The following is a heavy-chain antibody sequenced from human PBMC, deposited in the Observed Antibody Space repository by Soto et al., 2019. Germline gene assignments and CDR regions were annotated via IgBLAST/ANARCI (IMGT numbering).Heavy chain of an antibody. J-gene: IGHJ4*01. Sequence: ASVKFSCTASGYTLPNFGLSWVRQAPGQGLEWMGCVSSYNVNTKYAQRFQGRVTMTTDTPTNTAFMELRGLRSDDTAVYYCARENSGRHHRNFDYWGQGTLVTVSS. V-gene: IGHV1-18*01. D-gene: IGHD1-26*01. CDR3: ARENSGRHHRNFDY. CDR2: VSSYNVNT. CDR1: GYTLPNFG.